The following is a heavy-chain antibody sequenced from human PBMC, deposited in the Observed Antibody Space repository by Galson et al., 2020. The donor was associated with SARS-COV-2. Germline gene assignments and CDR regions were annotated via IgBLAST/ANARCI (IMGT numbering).Heavy chain of an antibody. CDR2: IWYDGSNK. CDR1: GFTFSSYG. CDR3: AGVRGDYVYYYYGMDV. J-gene: IGHJ6*02. D-gene: IGHD4-17*01. Sequence: GESLKISCAASGFTFSSYGMHWVRQAPGKGLEWVAVIWYDGSNKYYADSVKGRFTISRDNSKNTLYLQMNSLRAEDTAVYYCAGVRGDYVYYYYGMDVWGQGTTVTVSS. V-gene: IGHV3-33*01.